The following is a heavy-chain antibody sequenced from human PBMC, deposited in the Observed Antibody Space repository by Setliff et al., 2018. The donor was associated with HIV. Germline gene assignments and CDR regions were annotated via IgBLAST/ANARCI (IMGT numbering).Heavy chain of an antibody. V-gene: IGHV4-59*01. D-gene: IGHD3-22*01. CDR2: VYYSGST. CDR3: ARADYDTGTYYFDF. J-gene: IGHJ4*01. Sequence: SETLSLTCTVSGASISNYYWSWIRQPPGKGLEWLGYVYYSGSTSYNPSLKSRLTISVDTSKNHFSLRLSSVTAADTAVYYCARADYDTGTYYFDFWGRGTLVTVSS. CDR1: GASISNYY.